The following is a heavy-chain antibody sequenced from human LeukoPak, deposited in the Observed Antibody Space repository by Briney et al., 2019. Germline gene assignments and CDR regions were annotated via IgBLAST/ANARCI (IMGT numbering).Heavy chain of an antibody. Sequence: SETLSLTCAVYGGSFSGYYWSWIRQPPGKGLEWIGEINHSGSTNYNPSLKSRVTISVDTSKNQFSLKLSSVTAADTAVYYCARRRLLRNNWFDPWGQGTLVTVSS. V-gene: IGHV4-34*01. CDR3: ARRRLLRNNWFDP. CDR2: INHSGST. J-gene: IGHJ5*02. D-gene: IGHD3-22*01. CDR1: GGSFSGYY.